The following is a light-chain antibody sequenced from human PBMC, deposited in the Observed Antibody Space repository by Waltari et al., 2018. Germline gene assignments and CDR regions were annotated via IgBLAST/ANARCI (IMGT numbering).Light chain of an antibody. CDR1: QSINTD. CDR2: ATS. J-gene: IGKJ5*01. CDR3: QQYHDVHIT. Sequence: IVMTQSPGTLSVSPGEGATLSCRASQSINTDLAWYQQTPGQAPRRLIYATSTRATGVPARFSGSGSGTEFTLTISSLRSDDSAIYYCQQYHDVHITFGQGTRLEIK. V-gene: IGKV3-15*01.